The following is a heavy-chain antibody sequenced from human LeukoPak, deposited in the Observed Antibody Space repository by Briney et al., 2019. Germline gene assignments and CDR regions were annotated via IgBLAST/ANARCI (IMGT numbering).Heavy chain of an antibody. CDR1: GFTFEEYG. V-gene: IGHV3-48*03. CDR2: ISASGSGSNI. CDR3: VRVRRDGSNFDF. J-gene: IGHJ4*02. Sequence: PGGSLRLSCAASGFTFEEYGMSWVRQAPGKGLEWLSYISASGSGSNILYADSVKGRFTISRDNAKNSLYLQMNSLRAEGTGVYYCVRVRRDGSNFDFWGQGTLVTVSS. D-gene: IGHD5-24*01.